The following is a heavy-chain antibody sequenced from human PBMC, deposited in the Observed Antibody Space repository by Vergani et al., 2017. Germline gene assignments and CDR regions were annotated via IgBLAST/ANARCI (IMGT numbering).Heavy chain of an antibody. D-gene: IGHD6-13*01. CDR1: GFTFSSYA. CDR3: ARESIAAPLSLEY. Sequence: QVQLVESGGGVVQPGRSLRPSCAASGFTFSSYAMHWVRQAPGKGLEWVAVISYDGSNKYYADSVKGRFTISRDNSKNTLYLQMNSLRAEDTAVYYCARESIAAPLSLEYWGQGTLVTVSS. CDR2: ISYDGSNK. J-gene: IGHJ4*02. V-gene: IGHV3-30-3*01.